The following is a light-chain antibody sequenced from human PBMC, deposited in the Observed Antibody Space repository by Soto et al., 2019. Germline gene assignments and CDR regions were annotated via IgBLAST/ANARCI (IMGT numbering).Light chain of an antibody. CDR2: AAS. Sequence: DIQMTQSPSSLSASVGDSVTITCRASQSISSYLNWYQQKPGKAPKLLIYAASSLQSGVPSRFSGSGSGTDFTLTISSLQPEDFATYYCQQSYSTPWTVGQGTKVDIK. J-gene: IGKJ1*01. CDR3: QQSYSTPWT. V-gene: IGKV1-39*01. CDR1: QSISSY.